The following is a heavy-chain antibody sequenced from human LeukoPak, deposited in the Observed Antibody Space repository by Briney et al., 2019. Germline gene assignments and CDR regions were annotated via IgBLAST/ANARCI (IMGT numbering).Heavy chain of an antibody. D-gene: IGHD3/OR15-3a*01. CDR3: ASGIQWTGNNY. CDR2: MYLTGET. J-gene: IGHJ4*02. V-gene: IGHV4-4*07. CDR1: GGSISGYY. Sequence: SETLSLTCTVSGGSISGYYWTWIRQPAGRGLEWIGRMYLTGETNYNPSLRGRVTMSLDTSKNQFSLKLTSATAADTAVYYCASGIQWTGNNYWGQGTLVTVSS.